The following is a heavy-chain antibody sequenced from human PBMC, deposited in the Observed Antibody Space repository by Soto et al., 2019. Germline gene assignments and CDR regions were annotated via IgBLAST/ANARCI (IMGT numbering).Heavy chain of an antibody. CDR2: ISYDGTDK. D-gene: IGHD3-10*01. CDR1: GFAFSTYG. V-gene: IGHV3-30*18. CDR3: AKDFGACSDS. J-gene: IGHJ5*02. Sequence: HVHLVESGGGVVQPGRSLTISCVGSGFAFSTYGMHWVRQAPAKGLAWVALISYDGTDKYYADSVKGRFSISRDNSKQTLSLQMDSLRPEDTAVYYCAKDFGACSDSWGQGTLVNVSS.